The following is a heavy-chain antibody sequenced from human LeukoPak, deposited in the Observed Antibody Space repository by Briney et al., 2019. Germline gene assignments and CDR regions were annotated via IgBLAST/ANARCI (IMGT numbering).Heavy chain of an antibody. V-gene: IGHV4-34*01. Sequence: SETLSLTCAVYGGSFSAYYWSWIRQPPGKGLEWIGEINHSGSTNYNPSLKSRVTISVDTSKNQFSLKLSSVTAADTAVYYCAREVGSSWGRGTLVTVSS. CDR2: INHSGST. CDR3: AREVGSS. CDR1: GGSFSAYY. D-gene: IGHD6-13*01. J-gene: IGHJ4*02.